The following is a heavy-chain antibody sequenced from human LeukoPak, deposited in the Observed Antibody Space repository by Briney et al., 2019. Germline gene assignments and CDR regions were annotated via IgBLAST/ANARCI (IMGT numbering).Heavy chain of an antibody. D-gene: IGHD1-26*01. CDR2: INPSGGST. CDR1: GYTFTSYY. V-gene: IGHV1-46*01. CDR3: AREESVGATLPYY. J-gene: IGHJ4*02. Sequence: ASVKVSCKASGYTFTSYYMHWVRQAPGQGLERMGIINPSGGSTSYAQKFQGRVTMTRDMSTSTVYMELSSLRSEDTAVYYCAREESVGATLPYYWGQGTLVTVSS.